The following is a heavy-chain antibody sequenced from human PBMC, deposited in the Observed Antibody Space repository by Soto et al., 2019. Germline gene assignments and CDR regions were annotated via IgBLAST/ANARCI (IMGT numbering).Heavy chain of an antibody. Sequence: QVQLVESRGGVVQPGRSLRLSCAASGFTFSSYGMHWVRQAPGKGLEWVAVIWYDGSNKYYADSVKGRFTISRDNSKNTLYLQMNSLRAEDTAVYYCAREWGHIVVVTAIDYYGMDVWGQGTTVTVSS. D-gene: IGHD2-21*02. CDR2: IWYDGSNK. J-gene: IGHJ6*02. V-gene: IGHV3-33*01. CDR3: AREWGHIVVVTAIDYYGMDV. CDR1: GFTFSSYG.